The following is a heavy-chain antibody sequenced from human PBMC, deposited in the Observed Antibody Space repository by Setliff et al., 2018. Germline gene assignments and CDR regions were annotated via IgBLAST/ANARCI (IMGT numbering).Heavy chain of an antibody. V-gene: IGHV3-53*01. CDR1: GFVVSNNE. J-gene: IGHJ4*02. CDR2: TYVGGAT. D-gene: IGHD2-21*01. Sequence: GGSLRLSCAASGFVVSNNELSWVRQAPEKGLGWVSVTYVGGATNYADSVKGRFTISRDNSKNTLYLQMSSLRAGDTAVYYCARHDTTWPGVIDSWGQGTLVTVSS. CDR3: ARHDTTWPGVIDS.